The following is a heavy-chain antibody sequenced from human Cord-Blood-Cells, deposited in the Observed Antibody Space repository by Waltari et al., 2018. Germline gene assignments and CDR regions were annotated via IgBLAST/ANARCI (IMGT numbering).Heavy chain of an antibody. CDR2: MNPNSGNT. CDR1: GYTFTSYD. CDR3: ARGRRELASHYYYYMDV. D-gene: IGHD1-26*01. V-gene: IGHV1-8*03. J-gene: IGHJ6*03. Sequence: QVQLVQSGAEVKKPGASVKVSCKASGYTFTSYDINWVRQATGQGLEWMGWMNPNSGNTGYAQKFQGRVTITRNTSISTAYMELSSLRSEDTAVYYCARGRRELASHYYYYMDVWGKGTTVTVSS.